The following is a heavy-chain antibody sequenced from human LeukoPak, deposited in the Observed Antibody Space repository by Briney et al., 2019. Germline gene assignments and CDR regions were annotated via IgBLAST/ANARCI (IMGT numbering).Heavy chain of an antibody. J-gene: IGHJ4*02. CDR3: AKGYSGYDFARGPFDY. V-gene: IGHV3-23*01. CDR2: ISGSGGST. CDR1: GFTFSSYA. D-gene: IGHD5-12*01. Sequence: GGSLRLSCAAPGFTFSSYAMSWVRQAPGKGLEWVSAISGSGGSTYYADSVKGRFTISRDNSKNTLYLQMNSLRAEDTAVYYCAKGYSGYDFARGPFDYWGQGTLVTVSS.